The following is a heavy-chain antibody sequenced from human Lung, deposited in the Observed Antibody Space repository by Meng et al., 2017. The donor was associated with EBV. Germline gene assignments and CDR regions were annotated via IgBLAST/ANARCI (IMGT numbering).Heavy chain of an antibody. CDR3: ARDHGDYVTSDRYFDL. D-gene: IGHD4-17*01. J-gene: IGHJ2*01. CDR2: IYHSGST. CDR1: GGSISSSNW. Sequence: GQLQGSGPGLVKASGTLSLTCAVSGGSISSSNWWSWVRQPPGKGLEWIGEIYHSGSTNYNPSLKSRVTISVDKSKNQFSLKLSSVTAADTAVYYCARDHGDYVTSDRYFDLWGRGTLVTVSS. V-gene: IGHV4-4*02.